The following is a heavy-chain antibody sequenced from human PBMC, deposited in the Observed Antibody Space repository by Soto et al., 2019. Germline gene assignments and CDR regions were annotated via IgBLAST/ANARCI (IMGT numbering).Heavy chain of an antibody. CDR3: ARVTVAVTATTHHFDY. V-gene: IGHV4-38-2*01. Sequence: PSETLSLTCAVSVYSISSGYYWVWIRRPPGKGLDGIGSICHSGSTYYNPSLKSRVTISADTSKNQFSLKLRSVTAADAAVYYCARVTVAVTATTHHFDYWGQGTSVTVSS. J-gene: IGHJ4*02. D-gene: IGHD1-26*01. CDR2: ICHSGST. CDR1: VYSISSGYY.